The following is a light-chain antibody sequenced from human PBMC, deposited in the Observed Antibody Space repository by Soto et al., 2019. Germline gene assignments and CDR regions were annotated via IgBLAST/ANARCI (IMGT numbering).Light chain of an antibody. CDR2: KAS. Sequence: DIQVTQSPSTLSASVGDRVTITCRASQSISGWLAWYQQKPGKAPNPLIYKASTLESGVPSRFSGSGSGTEFTLTISGLQPDDFATYYCQQYNNYGSWTFGEGTKVEIK. V-gene: IGKV1-5*03. CDR3: QQYNNYGSWT. CDR1: QSISGW. J-gene: IGKJ1*01.